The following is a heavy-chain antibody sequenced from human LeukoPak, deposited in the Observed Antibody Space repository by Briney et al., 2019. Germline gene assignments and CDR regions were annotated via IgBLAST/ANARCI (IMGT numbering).Heavy chain of an antibody. CDR3: AKYPVTRVWYFDL. Sequence: GGYLRRSCAASGFTFSSYAMGRVRQAPGLGREWVSAISGSGGSTDYADSVKGSFTSSRDNAKPTLYLQMNSLRAEDTAVYYCAKYPVTRVWYFDLWGRGTLVTVSS. CDR1: GFTFSSYA. J-gene: IGHJ2*01. CDR2: ISGSGGST. D-gene: IGHD4-17*01. V-gene: IGHV3-23*01.